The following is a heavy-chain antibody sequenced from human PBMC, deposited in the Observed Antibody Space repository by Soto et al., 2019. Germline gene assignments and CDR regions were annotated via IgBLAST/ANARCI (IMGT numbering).Heavy chain of an antibody. Sequence: GGSLRLSCEASGFRFSTHSFHWVRQAPGKGLEWVAVIWYDGSNKYYADSVKGRFTISRDNSKNTLYLQMNSLRAEDTAVYYCARDGGGTLDYWGQGALVTVSS. J-gene: IGHJ4*02. V-gene: IGHV3-33*08. CDR1: GFRFSTHS. CDR3: ARDGGGTLDY. D-gene: IGHD2-15*01. CDR2: IWYDGSNK.